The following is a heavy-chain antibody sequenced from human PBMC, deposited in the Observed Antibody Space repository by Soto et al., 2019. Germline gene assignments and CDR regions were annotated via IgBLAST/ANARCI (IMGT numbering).Heavy chain of an antibody. J-gene: IGHJ4*01. V-gene: IGHV4-38-2*02. CDR3: AALWFGELAFNY. CDR2: VYHNGIM. CDR1: GYSISSGYY. Sequence: TLSLTCSVSGYSISSGYYWGWVRQAPGKGLEWLGSVYHNGIMFHNPSFQSRVTISVDTSKNQFSLNLRSVTAADTAVYYCAALWFGELAFNYWGHGILVTVSS. D-gene: IGHD3-10*01.